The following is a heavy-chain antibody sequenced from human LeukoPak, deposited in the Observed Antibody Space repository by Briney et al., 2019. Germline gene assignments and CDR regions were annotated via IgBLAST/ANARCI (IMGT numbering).Heavy chain of an antibody. CDR1: GFTFSSYS. CDR3: ARGEQQLPYDAFDI. V-gene: IGHV3-21*01. D-gene: IGHD6-13*01. Sequence: GGYLRLYCAASGFTFSSYSMNWVRQAPGKGLEWVSSISSSSSYIYYADSVKGRFTISRDNAKNSLYLQMNSLRAEDTAVYYCARGEQQLPYDAFDIWGQGTMVTVSS. CDR2: ISSSSSYI. J-gene: IGHJ3*02.